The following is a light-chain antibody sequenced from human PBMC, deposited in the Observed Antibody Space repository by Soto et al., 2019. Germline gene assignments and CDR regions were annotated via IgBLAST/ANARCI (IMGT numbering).Light chain of an antibody. V-gene: IGLV2-8*01. Sequence: QSALTQPPPASGSPGQSVTISCTGTRSDVAGYNFVSWYQQHPGKAPKLIIYEVTKRPSGAPDRFSGSKSGNTASLTVSGLQAEDEAHYYCGSYAGFNNFVFGTGTKVTVL. CDR1: RSDVAGYNF. J-gene: IGLJ1*01. CDR2: EVT. CDR3: GSYAGFNNFV.